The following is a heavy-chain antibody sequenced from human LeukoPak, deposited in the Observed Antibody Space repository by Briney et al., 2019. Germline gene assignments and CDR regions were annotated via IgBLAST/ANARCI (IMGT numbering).Heavy chain of an antibody. Sequence: SVKVSCKASGGTVSSSAISWGRQAPGQGLEWMGGIIPIFGTANYAQKFQGRVTITADKSTSTDYMELSSLRSEDTAVYYCARDPRDPIAAAGPRWAFDIWGQGTMVTVSS. CDR3: ARDPRDPIAAAGPRWAFDI. CDR1: GGTVSSSA. V-gene: IGHV1-69*06. D-gene: IGHD6-13*01. CDR2: IIPIFGTA. J-gene: IGHJ3*02.